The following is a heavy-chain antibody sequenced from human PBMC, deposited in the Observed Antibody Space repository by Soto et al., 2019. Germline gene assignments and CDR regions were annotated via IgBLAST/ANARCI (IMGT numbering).Heavy chain of an antibody. D-gene: IGHD6-13*01. Sequence: QVQLVESGGGVVQPGRSLRLSGAASGFTFSSYGMHWVRQAPGKGLEWVAVISYDGSKKYYADSVKGRFTISRDNSKNTLYLQMNSLRAEDSAVYSCAKDSSSCLEYWGQGTLVTVSS. J-gene: IGHJ4*02. V-gene: IGHV3-30*18. CDR2: ISYDGSKK. CDR3: AKDSSSCLEY. CDR1: GFTFSSYG.